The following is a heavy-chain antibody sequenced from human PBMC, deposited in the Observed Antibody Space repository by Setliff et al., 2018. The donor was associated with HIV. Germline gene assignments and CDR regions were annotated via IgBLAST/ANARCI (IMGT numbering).Heavy chain of an antibody. D-gene: IGHD5-12*01. CDR3: ARGGDGYNYFDY. Sequence: SETLSLTCSVSGASITSHNWSWIRQAAGKGLEWIGRIYTRGNTNYNPSLRSRVTMSVDTSKNQFSLNLSSVTAADTAVYYCARGGDGYNYFDYWGQGTLVTVSS. V-gene: IGHV4-4*07. J-gene: IGHJ4*02. CDR1: GASITSHN. CDR2: IYTRGNT.